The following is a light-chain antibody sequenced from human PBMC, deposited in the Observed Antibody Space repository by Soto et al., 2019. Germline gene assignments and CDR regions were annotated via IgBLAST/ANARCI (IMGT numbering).Light chain of an antibody. CDR3: SSYTTTSTPP. CDR2: DVS. Sequence: QSALTQPASVSGSPGQSITISCTGTSSDVGGYNYVSWYQQHPGKAPKLMIYDVSNRPSGVSNRFSGSKSGNTASLTNSGLQTEDEADYYYSSYTTTSTPPFGGGTQLTVL. J-gene: IGLJ2*01. CDR1: SSDVGGYNY. V-gene: IGLV2-14*01.